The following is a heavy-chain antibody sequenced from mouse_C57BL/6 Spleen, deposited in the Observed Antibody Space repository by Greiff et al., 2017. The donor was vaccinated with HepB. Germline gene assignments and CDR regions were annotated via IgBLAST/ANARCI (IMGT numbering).Heavy chain of an antibody. D-gene: IGHD1-1*01. CDR3: ARLITTVEGDY. CDR2: IHPNSGST. V-gene: IGHV1-64*01. Sequence: VQLQQSGAELVKPGASVKLSCKASGYTFTSYWMHWVKQRPGQGLEWIGMIHPNSGSTNYNEKFKSKATLTVDKSSSTAYMQLSSLTSEDSAVYYCARLITTVEGDYWGQGTTLTVSS. CDR1: GYTFTSYW. J-gene: IGHJ2*01.